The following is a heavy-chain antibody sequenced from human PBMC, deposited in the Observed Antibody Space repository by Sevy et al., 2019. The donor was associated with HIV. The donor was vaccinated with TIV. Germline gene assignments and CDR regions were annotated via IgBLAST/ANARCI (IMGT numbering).Heavy chain of an antibody. J-gene: IGHJ4*02. V-gene: IGHV3-48*03. CDR3: AGGEWGGVHY. CDR1: GFTFSTYE. D-gene: IGHD3-16*01. CDR2: ISSSGSTI. Sequence: GGSLRLSCAASGFTFSTYEMNWVRQAPGKGLEWVSYISSSGSTIYYADSVKGRFTISRDNAKNSLYLQMNSLRAEDTAVYYCAGGEWGGVHYWGQGTLVTVSS.